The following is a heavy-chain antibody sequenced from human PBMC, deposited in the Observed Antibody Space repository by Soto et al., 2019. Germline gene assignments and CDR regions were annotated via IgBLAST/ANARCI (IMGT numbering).Heavy chain of an antibody. CDR2: IYWDDDK. J-gene: IGHJ4*02. D-gene: IGHD2-2*01. V-gene: IGHV2-5*02. Sequence: QITLKESGPTLVKPTQTLTLTCTFSGFSLSTSGVGVGWIRQPPGKALEWLALIYWDDDKRYSPSLQSRPTXTXATSKNQVVLPMTNMDPVDTATYYCAHTMPPRVADCWGQGILVTVSS. CDR1: GFSLSTSGVG. CDR3: AHTMPPRVADC.